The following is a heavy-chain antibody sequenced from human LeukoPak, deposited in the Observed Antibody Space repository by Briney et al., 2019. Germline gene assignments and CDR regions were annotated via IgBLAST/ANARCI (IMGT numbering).Heavy chain of an antibody. V-gene: IGHV5-51*01. D-gene: IGHD5-12*01. J-gene: IGHJ3*02. CDR2: IYPGDSDI. Sequence: GESLQISCKGSGYTFTNYWIGWVRQMPGKGLEWMGTIYPGDSDIRYSPSFQGQVTISADKSISTAYLQWSSLKASDTAMYYCARQANSGYGGIAFDIWGQGTMVTVSS. CDR3: ARQANSGYGGIAFDI. CDR1: GYTFTNYW.